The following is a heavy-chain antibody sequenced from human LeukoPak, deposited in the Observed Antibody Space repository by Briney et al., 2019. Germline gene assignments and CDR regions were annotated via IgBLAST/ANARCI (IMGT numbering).Heavy chain of an antibody. CDR3: ARGPYCTSPNCYNPAGY. CDR2: ISHDGSNK. V-gene: IGHV3-30-3*01. J-gene: IGHJ4*02. Sequence: GGSLRLSCAVSGFTFSSYAMQWVRQAPGKGLDWMAVISHDGSNKYYADSVKGRFTISRDNSKNTLYLQMDSLRAEDTAVYSCARGPYCTSPNCYNPAGYWGQGTLVTVSS. CDR1: GFTFSSYA. D-gene: IGHD2-2*02.